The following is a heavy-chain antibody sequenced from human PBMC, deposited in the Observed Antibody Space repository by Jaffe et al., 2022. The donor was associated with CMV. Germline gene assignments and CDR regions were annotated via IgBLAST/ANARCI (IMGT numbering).Heavy chain of an antibody. CDR2: IYYSGST. Sequence: QVQLQESGPGLVKPSETLSLTCTVSGGSISSYYWSWIRQPPGKGLEWIGYIYYSGSTNYNPSLKSRVTISVDTSKNQFSLKLSSVTAADTAVYYCARAAISVGAEDAFDIWGQGTMVTVSS. CDR3: ARAAISVGAEDAFDI. CDR1: GGSISSYY. D-gene: IGHD1-26*01. J-gene: IGHJ3*02. V-gene: IGHV4-59*01.